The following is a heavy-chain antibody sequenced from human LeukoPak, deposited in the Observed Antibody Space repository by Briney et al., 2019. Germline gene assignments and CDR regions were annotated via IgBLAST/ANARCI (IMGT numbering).Heavy chain of an antibody. CDR1: GFTFSSYA. D-gene: IGHD4-17*01. CDR2: ISGSGGST. J-gene: IGHJ4*02. CDR3: ARHDHGDYVFEY. V-gene: IGHV3-23*01. Sequence: PGGSLRLSCAASGFTFSSYAMSWVRQAPGKGLEWVSAISGSGGSTYYADSVKGRFTISRDNAKNSLYLQMNSLRAEDTAGYYCARHDHGDYVFEYWGQGTLVTVSS.